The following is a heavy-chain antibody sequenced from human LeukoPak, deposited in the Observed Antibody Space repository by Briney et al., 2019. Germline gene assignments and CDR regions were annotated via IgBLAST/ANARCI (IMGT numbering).Heavy chain of an antibody. Sequence: GGSLRLSCAASGFTFSSYSMNWVRQAPGKGPECVSCSSSSSSTIYYAGSVKGRFTISRDNAKTSLYLQMNSLRAEDTAVYYCARGDDAFDIWGQGTMVTVSS. CDR1: GFTFSSYS. CDR2: SSSSSSTI. CDR3: ARGDDAFDI. J-gene: IGHJ3*02. V-gene: IGHV3-48*01.